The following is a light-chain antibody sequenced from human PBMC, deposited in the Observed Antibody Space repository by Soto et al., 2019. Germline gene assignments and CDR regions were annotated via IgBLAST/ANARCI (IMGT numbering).Light chain of an antibody. CDR2: DVS. V-gene: IGLV2-14*03. CDR3: TSYTSSDTNV. J-gene: IGLJ1*01. Sequence: QSVLTQPASVSGSPGQSIAISCTGTSSDVGTYNYVAWYQQHPGTAPKLLIYDVSNRPSGVSDRFSGSKSGNTASLTISGLQAEDEADYYCTSYTSSDTNVFGTGTKVTVL. CDR1: SSDVGTYNY.